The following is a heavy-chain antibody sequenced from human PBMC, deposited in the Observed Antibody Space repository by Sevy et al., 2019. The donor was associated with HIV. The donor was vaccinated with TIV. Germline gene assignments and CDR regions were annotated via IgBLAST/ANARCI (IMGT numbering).Heavy chain of an antibody. J-gene: IGHJ3*02. V-gene: IGHV1-18*01. CDR2: ISAYNGNT. Sequence: ASVKVSCKASGYTFTSYGISWVRQAPGQGLEWMGWISAYNGNTNYAQKLQGRVTMTTDTSTSTAYMELRSLRSDDTAVYYCARDIVVVPAATDNDAFDIWGQGTMVTVSS. CDR1: GYTFTSYG. D-gene: IGHD2-2*01. CDR3: ARDIVVVPAATDNDAFDI.